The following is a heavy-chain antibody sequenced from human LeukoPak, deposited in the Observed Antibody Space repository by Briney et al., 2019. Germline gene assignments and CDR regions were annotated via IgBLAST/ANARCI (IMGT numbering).Heavy chain of an antibody. CDR1: GYSFTSYW. CDR3: ARQPVDIVDLTARGYEGTYYYYYGMDV. J-gene: IGHJ6*02. CDR2: IYPGDSDT. Sequence: GESLKISCKGSGYSFTSYWIGWVRQMPGKGLEWMGIIYPGDSDTRYSPSFQGQVTISADRSISTAYLQWSSLKASDTAMYYCARQPVDIVDLTARGYEGTYYYYYGMDVWGQGTTVTVSS. D-gene: IGHD5-12*01. V-gene: IGHV5-51*01.